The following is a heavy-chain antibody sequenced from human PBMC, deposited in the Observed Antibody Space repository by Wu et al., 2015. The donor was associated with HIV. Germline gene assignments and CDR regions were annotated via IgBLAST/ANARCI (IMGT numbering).Heavy chain of an antibody. CDR3: ATERTVAITHFDS. V-gene: IGHV1-69*09. CDR2: IVPILGIA. Sequence: QVQLVQSGAEVKKPGASVKVSCKTSGYTFAIYDINWVRQAAGQGLEWMGRIVPILGIANHAQIFQGRFTMTADKFTNTAYMELSSLRSDDTAVYYCATERTVAITHFDSWDQGTLVTVSS. D-gene: IGHD5-12*01. J-gene: IGHJ4*02. CDR1: GYTFAIYD.